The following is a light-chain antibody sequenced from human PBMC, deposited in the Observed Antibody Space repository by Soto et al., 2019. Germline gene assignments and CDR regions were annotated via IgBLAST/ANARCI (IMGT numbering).Light chain of an antibody. V-gene: IGLV2-8*01. J-gene: IGLJ2*01. Sequence: QSALTQPPSASGSPGQSVTISCTGTSSDVGGYNYVSWYQQHPGKAPKLMIYEVTKRPSGVPDRFSGSKSGNTASLTVSGLQAEDEADYYCISYAGSNSVVFGGGTKLTVL. CDR3: ISYAGSNSVV. CDR2: EVT. CDR1: SSDVGGYNY.